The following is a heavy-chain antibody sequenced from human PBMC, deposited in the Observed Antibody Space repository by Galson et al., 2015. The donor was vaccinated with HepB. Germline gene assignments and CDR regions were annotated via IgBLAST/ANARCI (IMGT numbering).Heavy chain of an antibody. Sequence: SLRLSCAASGFTFSSYSMNWVRQAPGKGLEWVSYISTSTSTIYYANSVKGRFTISGDNPQNTMYLQMNSMRAEDTAVYYCARDNIVATMVAYGGQGTLVPVSS. D-gene: IGHD5-12*01. J-gene: IGHJ4*02. CDR1: GFTFSSYS. CDR2: ISTSTSTI. CDR3: ARDNIVATMVAY. V-gene: IGHV3-48*01.